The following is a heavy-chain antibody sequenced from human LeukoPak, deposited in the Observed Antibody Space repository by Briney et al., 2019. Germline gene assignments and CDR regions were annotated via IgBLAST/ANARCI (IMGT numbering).Heavy chain of an antibody. J-gene: IGHJ6*03. V-gene: IGHV4-34*01. CDR1: GGSFSGYY. Sequence: SETLSLTCAVYGGSFSGYYWSWIRQPPGKGLEWIGEINHSGSTNYNPSLKSRVTISVDTSKNQFSLKLSSVTAADTAVYYCARCRGVTMVRGVIRYYYYMDVWGKGTTVTISS. CDR3: ARCRGVTMVRGVIRYYYYMDV. D-gene: IGHD3-10*01. CDR2: INHSGST.